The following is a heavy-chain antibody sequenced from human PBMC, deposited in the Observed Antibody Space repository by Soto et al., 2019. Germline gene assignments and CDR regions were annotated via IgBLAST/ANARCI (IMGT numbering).Heavy chain of an antibody. V-gene: IGHV4-4*07. Sequence: QVQLQESGPGLVKPSETLSLTCTVYGGSISSYYWSWIRQPAGKGLEWLGRIYTSGSTNYNPSLNTRVTMSVDTSKNQFSLKLSSVTAADTAVYYCASSWGSGWRTNWFDPWGQGTLVTVSS. CDR1: GGSISSYY. CDR2: IYTSGST. D-gene: IGHD6-25*01. J-gene: IGHJ5*02. CDR3: ASSWGSGWRTNWFDP.